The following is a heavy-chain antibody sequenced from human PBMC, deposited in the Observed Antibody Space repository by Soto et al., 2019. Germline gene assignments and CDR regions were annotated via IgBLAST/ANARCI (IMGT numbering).Heavy chain of an antibody. J-gene: IGHJ6*02. CDR3: ARVWEYYYYYGMDV. Sequence: ASVQVSCKASGYTFTSYGISWVRQAPGQGLEWMGWISAYNDNTNYAQKLQGRVTMTTDTSTSTAYMELRSLRSDDTAVYYCARVWEYYYYYGMDVWGQGTTVTVSS. V-gene: IGHV1-18*01. D-gene: IGHD3-16*01. CDR1: GYTFTSYG. CDR2: ISAYNDNT.